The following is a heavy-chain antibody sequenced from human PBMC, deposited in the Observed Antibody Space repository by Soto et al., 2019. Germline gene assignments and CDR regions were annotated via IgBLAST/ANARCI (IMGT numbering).Heavy chain of an antibody. D-gene: IGHD1-26*01. J-gene: IGHJ4*02. CDR2: INHSGST. CDR1: GGSFSGYY. V-gene: IGHV4-34*01. CDR3: ARDPVGATGVDY. Sequence: QVQLQQWGAGLLKPSETLSLTCAVYGGSFSGYYWSWIRQPPGKGLEWIGEINHSGSTNYNPSLKSRGTIAVDTSKNQFSLKLSSVTAADTAVYYCARDPVGATGVDYWGQGTLVTVSS.